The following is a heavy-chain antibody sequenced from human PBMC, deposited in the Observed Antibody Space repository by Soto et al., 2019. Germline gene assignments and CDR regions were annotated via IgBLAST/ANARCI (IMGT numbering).Heavy chain of an antibody. CDR3: ARVLNPLSTSSLGVVWFDP. CDR1: GGSISSGGYY. D-gene: IGHD2-2*01. V-gene: IGHV4-31*03. J-gene: IGHJ5*02. Sequence: SETLSLTCTVSGGSISSGGYYWSWIRQHPGKGLEWIGYIYYSGSTYYNPSLKSRVTISVDTSKNQFSLKLSSVTAADTAVYYCARVLNPLSTSSLGVVWFDPWGQGTLVTVSS. CDR2: IYYSGST.